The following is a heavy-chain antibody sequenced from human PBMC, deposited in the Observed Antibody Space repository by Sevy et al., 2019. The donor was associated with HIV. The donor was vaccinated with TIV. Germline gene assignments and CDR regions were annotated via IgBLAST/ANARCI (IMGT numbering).Heavy chain of an antibody. V-gene: IGHV3-15*01. CDR2: IKSKTDGGTI. CDR3: ASRHYYGSGSYPDS. CDR1: GFTLSNAW. D-gene: IGHD3-10*01. Sequence: GGSLRLSCAASGFTLSNAWMSWVRQAPGKGLEWVGRIKSKTDGGTIDYAAPVKGRLSISRDDSKNTLYLQMNSLKIEDTAVYYCASRHYYGSGSYPDSWGQGILVTVSS. J-gene: IGHJ4*02.